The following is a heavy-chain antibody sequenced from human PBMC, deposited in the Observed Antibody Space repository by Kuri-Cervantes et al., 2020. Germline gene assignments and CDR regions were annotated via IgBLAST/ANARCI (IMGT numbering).Heavy chain of an antibody. CDR1: GGSISSYY. CDR3: AIYSSSWYGVDY. V-gene: IGHV4-4*07. CDR2: FYTSGST. J-gene: IGHJ4*02. Sequence: GSLRLSCTVSGGSISSYYWSWIRQPAGKGLEWIGRFYTSGSTNYNPSLKSRATISVDKSKNQFSLNLSSVTAADTAVYSCAIYSSSWYGVDYWGQGTLVTVSS. D-gene: IGHD6-13*01.